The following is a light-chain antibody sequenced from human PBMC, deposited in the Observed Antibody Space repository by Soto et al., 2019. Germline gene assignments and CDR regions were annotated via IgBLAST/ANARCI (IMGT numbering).Light chain of an antibody. J-gene: IGKJ1*01. CDR3: QQYDTPSLT. CDR2: DAS. V-gene: IGKV1-5*01. Sequence: DIHMTQSPSTLYASIGDRVTITCRASQSIRSWVAWYQQKPGTAPNLLIFDASSLESGVPSRFSGSGSGTEFTLTISRLQPDDFGTYYCQQYDTPSLTFGQGTKVESK. CDR1: QSIRSW.